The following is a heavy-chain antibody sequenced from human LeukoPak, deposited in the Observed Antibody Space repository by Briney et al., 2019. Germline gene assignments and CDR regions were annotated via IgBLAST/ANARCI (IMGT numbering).Heavy chain of an antibody. V-gene: IGHV5-51*01. CDR2: IHPGDSET. CDR1: GYIFTTYW. J-gene: IGHJ4*02. CDR3: ARHLGGVGAAADY. Sequence: GESLKISCKVSGYIFTTYWIAWVRQTPGKGLEWIGIIHPGDSETIYSPSFQGQVSISVDKSINTAYVQWTSLKASDTAMYYCARHLGGVGAAADYWGQGTLVTVSS. D-gene: IGHD6-13*01.